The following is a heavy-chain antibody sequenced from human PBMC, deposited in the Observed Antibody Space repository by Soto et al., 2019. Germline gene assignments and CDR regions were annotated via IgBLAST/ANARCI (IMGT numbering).Heavy chain of an antibody. D-gene: IGHD2-15*01. CDR1: GLTFSSYA. V-gene: IGHV3-30-3*01. CDR3: ARDAGYCSGGSCYSDVYYCYGMDV. CDR2: ISYDGSNK. Sequence: GGSLRLSCAASGLTFSSYAMHWVRQAPGKGLEWVAVISYDGSNKYYADSVKGRFTISRDNSKNTPYLQMNSLRAEDTAVYYCARDAGYCSGGSCYSDVYYCYGMDVWGQGTTVTVSS. J-gene: IGHJ6*02.